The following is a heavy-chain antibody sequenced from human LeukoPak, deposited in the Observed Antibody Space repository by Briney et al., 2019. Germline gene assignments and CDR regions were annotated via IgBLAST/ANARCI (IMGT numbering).Heavy chain of an antibody. CDR2: IYSAGGT. V-gene: IGHV3-53*04. J-gene: IGHJ6*02. Sequence: GGSLRLSCAASGFTVSSNYMTWVRQAPGKGLEWVSLIYSAGGTYYTDSVKGRFTISRHSSKDTLYLQMNSLRGEDTAVYYCARFLGRITISGVVPYGMDVWGQGTTVTVSS. CDR3: ARFLGRITISGVVPYGMDV. D-gene: IGHD3-3*01. CDR1: GFTVSSNY.